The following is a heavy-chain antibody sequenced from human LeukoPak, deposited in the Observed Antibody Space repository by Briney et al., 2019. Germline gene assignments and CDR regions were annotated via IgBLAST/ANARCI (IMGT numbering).Heavy chain of an antibody. D-gene: IGHD3-3*01. J-gene: IGHJ4*02. V-gene: IGHV4-59*01. CDR3: ARASIFGVVRAIDY. CDR2: TYYSGTT. Sequence: PSETLSLTCTVSGGSFSSYYWSWIRQPPGKGLEWIGYTYYSGTTNYNPSLKSRLTISVDTSKNQFSLKLSSVTAADTAIYYCARASIFGVVRAIDYWGQGTLVTVSS. CDR1: GGSFSSYY.